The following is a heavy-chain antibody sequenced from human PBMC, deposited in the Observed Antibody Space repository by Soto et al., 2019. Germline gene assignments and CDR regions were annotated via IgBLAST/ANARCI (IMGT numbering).Heavy chain of an antibody. CDR1: GYNFATYG. V-gene: IGHV5-51*03. CDR2: IYPGDSDT. CDR3: ARSYSSSSYFDY. J-gene: IGHJ4*02. Sequence: GESLKISGKGSGYNFATYGIAWVRQMPGKGLEWMGMIYPGDSDTRYSPSFQGQVTISADKSITTAYLQWSSLSASDTAMYYCARSYSSSSYFDYWGQGALVTVSS. D-gene: IGHD6-6*01.